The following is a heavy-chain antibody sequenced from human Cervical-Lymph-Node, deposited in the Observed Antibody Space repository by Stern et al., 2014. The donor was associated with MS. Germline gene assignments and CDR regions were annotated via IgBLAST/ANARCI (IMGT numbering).Heavy chain of an antibody. D-gene: IGHD5-12*01. CDR3: VRGLSGYDYWYFDL. V-gene: IGHV1-69*06. Sequence: QVQLGQSGAEVKKPGSSVNVSCKASGGTFNNFAVSWVRQVPGQGYEWMGGIMPIFESTNYAQKFRHRVTITADKSTNTVYMELSSLKSDDTAIYYCVRGLSGYDYWYFDLWGRGTLVTVSS. J-gene: IGHJ2*01. CDR1: GGTFNNFA. CDR2: IMPIFEST.